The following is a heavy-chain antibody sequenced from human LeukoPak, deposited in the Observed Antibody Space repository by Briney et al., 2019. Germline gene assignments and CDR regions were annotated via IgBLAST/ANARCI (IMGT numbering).Heavy chain of an antibody. V-gene: IGHV5-51*01. Sequence: GESLKISCKGSGYSFTSYWIGWVRQMPGKGLEWMGIIYPGGSDTRYSPSFQGQVTISADKSISTAYLQWSSLKASDTAMYYCARQATRPETPKVVVAATIWFDPWGQGTLVTVSS. D-gene: IGHD2-15*01. CDR2: IYPGGSDT. CDR1: GYSFTSYW. J-gene: IGHJ5*02. CDR3: ARQATRPETPKVVVAATIWFDP.